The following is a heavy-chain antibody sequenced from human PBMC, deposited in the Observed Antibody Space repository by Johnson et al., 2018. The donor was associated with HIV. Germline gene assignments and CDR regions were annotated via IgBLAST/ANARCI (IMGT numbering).Heavy chain of an antibody. Sequence: MQLVESGGGLVQPGGSLRLSCAASGFTVSSNYMSWVRQAPGTGLEWVSVIYSGASTYYADSVKGRFTISRDNSKNTLYLQMNRLRAEDTAVYYCARMTTTVSHHDGFDIWGQGTMVTVSS. D-gene: IGHD4-17*01. V-gene: IGHV3-66*01. CDR1: GFTVSSNY. J-gene: IGHJ3*02. CDR3: ARMTTTVSHHDGFDI. CDR2: IYSGAST.